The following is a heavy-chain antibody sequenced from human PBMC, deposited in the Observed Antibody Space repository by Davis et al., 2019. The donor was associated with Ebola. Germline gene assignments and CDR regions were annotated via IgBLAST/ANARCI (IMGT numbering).Heavy chain of an antibody. J-gene: IGHJ4*02. D-gene: IGHD4-11*01. V-gene: IGHV4-59*08. Sequence: MPSETLSLTCPVSGGSISSYYWSWIRQPPGKGLEWIGYIYYSGSTNYNPSLKSRVTISVDTSKNQFSLKLSSVTAADTAVYYCARSDYSSEFDYWGQGTLVTVSS. CDR2: IYYSGST. CDR3: ARSDYSSEFDY. CDR1: GGSISSYY.